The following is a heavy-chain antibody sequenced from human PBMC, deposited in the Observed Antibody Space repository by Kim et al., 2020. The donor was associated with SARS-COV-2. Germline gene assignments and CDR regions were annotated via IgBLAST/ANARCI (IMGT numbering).Heavy chain of an antibody. CDR1: GFTVSRNY. D-gene: IGHD2-21*02. J-gene: IGHJ6*02. Sequence: GGSLRLSCATSGFTVSRNYMSWVRQAPGKGLDWVAVIYSGGGTYYADSVKGRFTISRDIFKNTLYLQMNSLRGDDTAVYYCAGGVTSYFYGMGVWGQGTT. CDR2: IYSGGGT. V-gene: IGHV3-66*01. CDR3: AGGVTSYFYGMGV.